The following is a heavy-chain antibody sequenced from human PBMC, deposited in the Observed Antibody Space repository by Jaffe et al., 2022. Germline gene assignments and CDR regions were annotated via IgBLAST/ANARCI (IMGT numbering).Heavy chain of an antibody. CDR3: VGRHYYGSGSYYPPGAFDI. CDR1: GYSFTSYW. J-gene: IGHJ3*02. CDR2: IYPGDSDT. Sequence: EVQLVQSGAEVKKPGESLKISCKGSGYSFTSYWIGWVRQMPGKGLEWMGIIYPGDSDTRYSPSFQGQVTISADKSISTAYLQWSSLKASDTAMYYCVGRHYYGSGSYYPPGAFDIWGQGTMVTVSS. D-gene: IGHD3-10*01. V-gene: IGHV5-51*03.